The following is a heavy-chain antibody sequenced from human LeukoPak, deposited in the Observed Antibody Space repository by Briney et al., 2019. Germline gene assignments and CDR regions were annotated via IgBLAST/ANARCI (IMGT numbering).Heavy chain of an antibody. CDR2: FIPVFGTA. J-gene: IGHJ4*02. CDR3: ARDLGITGTYDNHCFDY. CDR1: GGTFNTYA. V-gene: IGHV1-69*05. Sequence: SVKVSCKASGGTFNTYAISWVRQAPGQGLEWMGRFIPVFGTANYAQKFQGRVSITTDESTSTAYMQLSSLRSEDTAMYYCARDLGITGTYDNHCFDYWGQGTLVTVSS. D-gene: IGHD1-7*01.